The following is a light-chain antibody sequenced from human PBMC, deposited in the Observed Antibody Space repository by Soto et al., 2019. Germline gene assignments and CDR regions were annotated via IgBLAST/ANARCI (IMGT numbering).Light chain of an antibody. Sequence: QSALTQPPSASGSPGQSVAISCSGTSSDVGGYNYVSWYQQHPGQAPKLMIYDVNKRPSGVPDRFSGSKSGNTASLTVSGLQAEDEADYYCISYAGSNKPAFGGGTKLTVL. CDR2: DVN. J-gene: IGLJ2*01. CDR1: SSDVGGYNY. V-gene: IGLV2-8*01. CDR3: ISYAGSNKPA.